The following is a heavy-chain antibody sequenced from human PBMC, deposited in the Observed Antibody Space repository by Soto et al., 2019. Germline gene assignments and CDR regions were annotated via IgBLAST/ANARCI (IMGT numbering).Heavy chain of an antibody. D-gene: IGHD6-6*01. CDR1: GGSISSGGYY. CDR3: ARVCIAARRPYGMDV. J-gene: IGHJ6*02. V-gene: IGHV4-31*03. Sequence: PSETLSLTCTVSGGSISSGGYYWSWIRQHPGKGLEWIGYIYYSGSTYYNPSLKSRVTISVDTSKNQFSLKLSSVTAADTAVYYCARVCIAARRPYGMDVWGRGTTVTVSS. CDR2: IYYSGST.